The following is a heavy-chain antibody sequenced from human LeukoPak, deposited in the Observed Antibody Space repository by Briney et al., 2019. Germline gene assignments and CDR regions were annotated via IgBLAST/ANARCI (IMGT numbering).Heavy chain of an antibody. CDR1: GGSISSGGYY. Sequence: PSQTLSLTCTVSGGSISSGGYYWSWLRQHPGKGLEWIGYIYYSGCTYYNPSLKSRVTISVDTSKNQFSLKLSSVTAADTAVYYCARESQGGRLWFDPWGQGTLVTVSS. J-gene: IGHJ5*02. CDR3: ARESQGGRLWFDP. D-gene: IGHD2-21*02. CDR2: IYYSGCT. V-gene: IGHV4-31*03.